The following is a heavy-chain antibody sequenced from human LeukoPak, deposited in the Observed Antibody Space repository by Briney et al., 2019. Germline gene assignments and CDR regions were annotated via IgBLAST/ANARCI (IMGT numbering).Heavy chain of an antibody. D-gene: IGHD4-17*01. V-gene: IGHV3-21*01. CDR2: ISSSTSYT. Sequence: GGSLRLSCAASGFTFSSYWMSWVRQAPGKGLEWVSSISSSTSYTYYADSVKGRFTISRDNAKNSLYLQMNSLRAEDTAVYYCARDRAPGTVTTLMYFDYWGQGTLVTVSS. CDR3: ARDRAPGTVTTLMYFDY. CDR1: GFTFSSYW. J-gene: IGHJ4*02.